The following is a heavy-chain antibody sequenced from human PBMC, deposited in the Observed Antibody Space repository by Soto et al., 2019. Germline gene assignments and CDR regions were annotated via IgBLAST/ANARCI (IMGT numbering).Heavy chain of an antibody. CDR3: ARGGSKGLWFGELLDPTYGMDV. Sequence: SETLSLTCTVSGGSISSYYWSWIRQPPGKGLEWIGYIYYSGSTNYNPSLKSRVTISVDTSKNQFSLKLSSVTAADTAVYYCARGGSKGLWFGELLDPTYGMDVWGQGTTVTVSS. J-gene: IGHJ6*02. CDR2: IYYSGST. V-gene: IGHV4-59*01. CDR1: GGSISSYY. D-gene: IGHD3-10*01.